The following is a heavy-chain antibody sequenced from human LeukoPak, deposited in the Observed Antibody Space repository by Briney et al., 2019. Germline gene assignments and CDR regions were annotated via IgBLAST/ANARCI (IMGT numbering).Heavy chain of an antibody. CDR3: ARDRDSSGLDY. Sequence: GRSLRLSCAASGFTFSSYGMHWVRQAPGKGLEWVAVISYDGSNKYYADSVKGRFTISRDNSKNTLYLQMNSLRAEDTAVYYCARDRDSSGLDYWGQGTLVTVSS. V-gene: IGHV3-30*03. D-gene: IGHD3-22*01. J-gene: IGHJ4*02. CDR2: ISYDGSNK. CDR1: GFTFSSYG.